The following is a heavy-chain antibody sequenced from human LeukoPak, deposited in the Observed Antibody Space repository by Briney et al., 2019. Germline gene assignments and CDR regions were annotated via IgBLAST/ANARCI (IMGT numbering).Heavy chain of an antibody. V-gene: IGHV3-48*02. CDR3: ARVVVDIVVVVAANDY. J-gene: IGHJ4*02. D-gene: IGHD2-15*01. Sequence: GGPLRLSCAASGFTFSSYAMNWVRQAPGKGLEWVSYISSSSGTIYYADSVKGRFTISRDNAKNSLYLQMNSLRDEDTAVYYCARVVVDIVVVVAANDYWGQGTLVTVSS. CDR1: GFTFSSYA. CDR2: ISSSSGTI.